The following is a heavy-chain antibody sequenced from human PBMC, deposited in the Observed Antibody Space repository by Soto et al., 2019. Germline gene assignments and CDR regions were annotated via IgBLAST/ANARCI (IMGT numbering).Heavy chain of an antibody. V-gene: IGHV4-59*08. Sequence: SETLSLTCTVSGGSISSYYWSWIRQPPGKGLEWIGYIYYSGSTNYNPSHKRRVTISVDTSKNQFSLKLSSVTAADTAVYYCARIRSSSSPYYFDYWGQGTLVTVSS. CDR1: GGSISSYY. D-gene: IGHD6-6*01. CDR3: ARIRSSSSPYYFDY. J-gene: IGHJ4*02. CDR2: IYYSGST.